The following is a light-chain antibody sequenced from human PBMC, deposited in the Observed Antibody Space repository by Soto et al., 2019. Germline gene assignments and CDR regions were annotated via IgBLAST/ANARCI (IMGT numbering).Light chain of an antibody. CDR2: DNS. CDR3: QSYDSSLSGLWV. J-gene: IGLJ3*02. Sequence: QSVLTQPPSESGAPGQRVTISCTGSSSNIGAGYDVHWYQQLPGTAPKLLIYDNSNRPSGVPDRFSGSKSGTSASLAITGLQAEDEADYYCQSYDSSLSGLWVFGGGTKVTVL. V-gene: IGLV1-40*01. CDR1: SSNIGAGYD.